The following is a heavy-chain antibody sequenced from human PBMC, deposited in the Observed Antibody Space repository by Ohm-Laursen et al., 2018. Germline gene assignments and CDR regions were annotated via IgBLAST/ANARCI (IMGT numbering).Heavy chain of an antibody. CDR2: ISYDGTKK. CDR3: AKGRRGSGYFAAFDY. Sequence: SLRLSCAASGFTFSSYGMQWVRQAPGKGLEWVAFISYDGTKKYYADSVKGRFTISRDNSKNTLYLQLNSLRAEDTAVYYCAKGRRGSGYFAAFDYWGQGTLVTVSS. D-gene: IGHD3-22*01. CDR1: GFTFSSYG. V-gene: IGHV3-30*18. J-gene: IGHJ4*02.